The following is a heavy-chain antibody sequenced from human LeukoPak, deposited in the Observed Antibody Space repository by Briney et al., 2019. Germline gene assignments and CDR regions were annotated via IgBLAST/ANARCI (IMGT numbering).Heavy chain of an antibody. J-gene: IGHJ4*02. V-gene: IGHV3-23*01. CDR1: GFTFSSYA. CDR3: AKDEADFWSGYFEFDY. D-gene: IGHD3-3*01. Sequence: GGSLRLSCAASGFTFSSYAMSWVRQAPGKGLEWVSAISGSGGSTYYADSVKGRFTISGDNSKNTLYLQMNSLRAEDTAVYYCAKDEADFWSGYFEFDYWGQGTLVTVSS. CDR2: ISGSGGST.